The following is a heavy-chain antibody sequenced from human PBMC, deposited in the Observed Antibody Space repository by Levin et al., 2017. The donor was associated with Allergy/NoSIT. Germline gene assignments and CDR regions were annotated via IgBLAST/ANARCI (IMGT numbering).Heavy chain of an antibody. Sequence: GGSLRLSCVASGFPFTGYWMHWVRQVPGKGPVWLAGVNTDETSASYADSVKGRFIIFRNNAENTLYLQMNSLRVEDTAVYYCARKGRGAGGAYTYDNGWDVWGQGTTVTVSS. V-gene: IGHV3-74*03. CDR1: GFPFTGYW. D-gene: IGHD5-12*01. J-gene: IGHJ6*02. CDR2: VNTDETSA. CDR3: ARKGRGAGGAYTYDNGWDV.